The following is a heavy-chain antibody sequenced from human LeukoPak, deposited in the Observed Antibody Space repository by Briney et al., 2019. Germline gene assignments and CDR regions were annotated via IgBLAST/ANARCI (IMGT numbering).Heavy chain of an antibody. J-gene: IGHJ6*02. Sequence: SSETLSLTCAVYGGSFSGYYWSWIRQPPGKGLEWIGEINHSGSTNYNPSLKSRVTISVDTSKNQFSLKLSSVTAADTAVYYCARAGYSSSYYYYYGMDVWGQGTTVTVSS. CDR3: ARAGYSSSYYYYYGMDV. CDR2: INHSGST. CDR1: GGSFSGYY. V-gene: IGHV4-34*01. D-gene: IGHD6-6*01.